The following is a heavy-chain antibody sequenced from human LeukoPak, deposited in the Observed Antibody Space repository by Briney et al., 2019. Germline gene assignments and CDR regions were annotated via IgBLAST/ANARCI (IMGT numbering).Heavy chain of an antibody. V-gene: IGHV7-4-1*02. D-gene: IGHD1-26*01. Sequence: GASVKVSCKASGYTFTSYILNWVRQAPGRGLECMGWINTNTGNPTYAQGFTGRFVFSLDTSVSTAYLQISSLKAEDTALYYCARASTPKVGATIYYFDYWGQGTLVTVSS. CDR1: GYTFTSYI. CDR3: ARASTPKVGATIYYFDY. J-gene: IGHJ4*02. CDR2: INTNTGNP.